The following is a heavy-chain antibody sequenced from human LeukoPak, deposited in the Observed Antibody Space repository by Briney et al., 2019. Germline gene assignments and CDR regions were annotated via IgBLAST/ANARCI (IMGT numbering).Heavy chain of an antibody. Sequence: ASVRVSCKVSGNTLIKLSMHWVRPAPGEVLEWMGGFDPEDGKTIYAQKFQGRVTMTEDTSTDTAYMEMRSLRSDDTAVYYCTSDDYGRNSAKTADFDYWGQGSLVTVSS. J-gene: IGHJ4*02. V-gene: IGHV1-24*01. CDR2: FDPEDGKT. CDR1: GNTLIKLS. CDR3: TSDDYGRNSAKTADFDY. D-gene: IGHD4-23*01.